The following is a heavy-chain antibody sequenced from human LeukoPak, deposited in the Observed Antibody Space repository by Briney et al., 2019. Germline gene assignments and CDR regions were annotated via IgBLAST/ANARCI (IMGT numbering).Heavy chain of an antibody. CDR3: AKGHSAHGAGFDC. CDR1: GLTFYSYG. Sequence: QPGGSLRLSCAASGLTFYSYGMSWVRQAPGKGLEWVSGISGSGDTTYYADSVKGRFTISRDNSKNTLFLRMNSLRVEDTAVYYCAKGHSAHGAGFDCWGQGTLVAVSS. V-gene: IGHV3-23*01. J-gene: IGHJ4*02. D-gene: IGHD1-26*01. CDR2: ISGSGDTT.